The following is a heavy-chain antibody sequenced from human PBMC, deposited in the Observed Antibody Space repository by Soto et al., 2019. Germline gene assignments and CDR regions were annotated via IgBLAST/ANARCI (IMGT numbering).Heavy chain of an antibody. CDR1: GFTFSSYA. CDR3: ASDYSSGWYVPGSDYYYGMDV. D-gene: IGHD6-19*01. Sequence: EVQLLESGGGLVQPGGSLRLSCAASGFTFSSYAMSWVRQAPGKGLEWVSAFSGSGGSTYYADSVKGRFTISRDNSKNTLYLQMNSLRAEDTAVYYCASDYSSGWYVPGSDYYYGMDVWGQGTTVTVSS. CDR2: FSGSGGST. V-gene: IGHV3-23*01. J-gene: IGHJ6*02.